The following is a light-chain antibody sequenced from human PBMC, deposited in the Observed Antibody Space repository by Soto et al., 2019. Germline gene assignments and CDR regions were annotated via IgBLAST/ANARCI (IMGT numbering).Light chain of an antibody. Sequence: SYELTQPPSVSVAPGQTARITCGGNNIGSKSVHWYQQKPGQAPVLVVYDDSDRPSGNPERFSGSNSGNTATLTISRVEAGDEADYYCQVWDSSSDHPVFGGGTKVTVL. J-gene: IGLJ2*01. V-gene: IGLV3-21*02. CDR2: DDS. CDR1: NIGSKS. CDR3: QVWDSSSDHPV.